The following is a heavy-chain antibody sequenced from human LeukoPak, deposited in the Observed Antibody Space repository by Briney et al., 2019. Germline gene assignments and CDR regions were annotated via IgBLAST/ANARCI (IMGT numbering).Heavy chain of an antibody. D-gene: IGHD3-3*01. CDR3: ARDVFWRGSDY. CDR1: GGSISSYY. V-gene: IGHV4-59*01. Sequence: SETLSLTCTVSGGSISSYYWSWIRQPPGKGLEWIGYIYYSGTTNYNPSLKSRVTILVDTSKNQFSLKLTSVTAADTAVYYCARDVFWRGSDYWGQGTLVTVSS. CDR2: IYYSGTT. J-gene: IGHJ4*02.